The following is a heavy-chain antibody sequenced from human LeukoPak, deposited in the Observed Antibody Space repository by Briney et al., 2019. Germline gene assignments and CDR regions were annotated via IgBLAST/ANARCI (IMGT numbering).Heavy chain of an antibody. Sequence: GGSLRLSCAASGFTFSSYAMHWVRQAPGKGLEWVAVISYDGSDKYYADSVKGRFTISRDNSKNTLYLQMNSLRAGDTAVYYCARAAYSSTWYSRYFDLWGRGTLVTVSS. CDR1: GFTFSSYA. D-gene: IGHD6-13*01. CDR2: ISYDGSDK. V-gene: IGHV3-30*04. CDR3: ARAAYSSTWYSRYFDL. J-gene: IGHJ2*01.